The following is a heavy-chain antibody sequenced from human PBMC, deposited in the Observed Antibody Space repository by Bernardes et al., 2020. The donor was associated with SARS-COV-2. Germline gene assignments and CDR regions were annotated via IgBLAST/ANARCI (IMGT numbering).Heavy chain of an antibody. CDR3: AKNIGGGGPNWFDS. CDR2: LSRSGGTT. CDR1: GLPISSNA. V-gene: IGHV3-23*01. D-gene: IGHD3-16*01. J-gene: IGHJ5*01. Sequence: GGSLRLSCAASGLPISSNAMSWFRQAPGKGLEWVPALSRSGGTTYYAAPVKGRFTISRENSKNTLNLQMNSLRAEDTATYCCAKNIGGGGPNWFDSWGQGTMVTVSS.